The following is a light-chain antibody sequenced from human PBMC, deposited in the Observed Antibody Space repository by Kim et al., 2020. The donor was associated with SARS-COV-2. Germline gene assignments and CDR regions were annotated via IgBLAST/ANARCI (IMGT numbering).Light chain of an antibody. J-gene: IGKJ5*01. CDR1: QSISSY. Sequence: SVGDRVTITCRASQSISSYLNCYQQKPGRAPTLLIYAASSLQSGVPSRFSGSGSGTDFTLTISSLQPEDFATYYCQQSYSTPPITFGQGTRLEIK. CDR3: QQSYSTPPIT. CDR2: AAS. V-gene: IGKV1-39*01.